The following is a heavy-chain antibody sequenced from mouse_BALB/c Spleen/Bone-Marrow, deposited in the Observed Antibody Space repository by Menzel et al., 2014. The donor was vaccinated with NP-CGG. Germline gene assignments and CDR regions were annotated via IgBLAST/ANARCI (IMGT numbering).Heavy chain of an antibody. Sequence: QVHVKQSGPELVKPGASVKISCKASGYAFSSSWMNWVKQRPGQGLEWIGRIYPGDGDTNYNGKFKGKATLTPDKSSSTAYMQLSSLTSVDSAVYFCARDYYGSSYDYWGQGTNLPVSS. D-gene: IGHD1-1*01. V-gene: IGHV1-82*01. J-gene: IGHJ2*01. CDR3: ARDYYGSSYDY. CDR2: IYPGDGDT. CDR1: GYAFSSSW.